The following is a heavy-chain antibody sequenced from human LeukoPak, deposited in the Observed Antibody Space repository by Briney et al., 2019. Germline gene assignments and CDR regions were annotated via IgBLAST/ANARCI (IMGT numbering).Heavy chain of an antibody. D-gene: IGHD3-10*01. CDR2: IYTSGST. J-gene: IGHJ6*03. Sequence: SETLSLTCTVSGGSISSYYWSWIRQPAGKGLEWIGRIYTSGSTNYNPSLKSRVTMSVDTSKNQFSLKLSSVTAADTAVYYCARDRPRVRGVIRYYYYYYMDVWGKGTTVTISS. CDR3: ARDRPRVRGVIRYYYYYYMDV. CDR1: GGSISSYY. V-gene: IGHV4-4*07.